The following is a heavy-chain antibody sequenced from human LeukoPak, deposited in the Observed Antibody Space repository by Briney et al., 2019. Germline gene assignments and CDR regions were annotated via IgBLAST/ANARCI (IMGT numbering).Heavy chain of an antibody. CDR3: ATSARTYIGSSLDY. CDR2: IYSGGAT. Sequence: GGSLRLSCAASGITVSTNYMSWVRQAPGKGLEWVSIIYSGGATFYADSVKGRFTISRENSKNTLWLQMNSLRAEDTAVYYCATSARTYIGSSLDYWGQGTLVTVSS. D-gene: IGHD2-15*01. J-gene: IGHJ4*02. V-gene: IGHV3-66*01. CDR1: GITVSTNY.